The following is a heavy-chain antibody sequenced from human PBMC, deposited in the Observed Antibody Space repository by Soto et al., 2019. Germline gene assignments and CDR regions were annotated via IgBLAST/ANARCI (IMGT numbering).Heavy chain of an antibody. Sequence: GGSLRLSCAAAGFTFSSYSMSWVRKAPGKGLEWVSYISSSSSTIYYADSVKGRFTISRDNAKNSLYLQMNSLRAEDTAVYYCARFGLKVRGLVLGDYFDSWGKGPLVPISS. V-gene: IGHV3-48*01. D-gene: IGHD6-19*01. J-gene: IGHJ4*02. CDR1: GFTFSSYS. CDR2: ISSSSSTI. CDR3: ARFGLKVRGLVLGDYFDS.